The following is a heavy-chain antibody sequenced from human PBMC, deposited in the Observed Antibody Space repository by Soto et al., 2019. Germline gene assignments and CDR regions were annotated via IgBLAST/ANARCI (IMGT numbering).Heavy chain of an antibody. V-gene: IGHV1-69*13. CDR2: IIPIFGTA. CDR3: ARSPDLADAFDI. J-gene: IGHJ3*02. CDR1: GGTFSSYA. Sequence: SVKVSCKASGGTFSSYAISWVRQAPGQGLEWMGGIIPIFGTANYAQKFQGRVTITADESTSTAYMELSSLRSEDTAVYYCARSPDLADAFDIWGQGTMVTVSS.